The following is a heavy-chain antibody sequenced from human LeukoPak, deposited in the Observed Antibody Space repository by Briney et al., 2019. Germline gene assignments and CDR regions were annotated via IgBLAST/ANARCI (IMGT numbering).Heavy chain of an antibody. CDR1: GGAIISYY. D-gene: IGHD3-9*01. CDR2: IYPTGNT. V-gene: IGHV4-4*07. J-gene: IGHJ6*03. Sequence: PSETLSLTCSVSGGAIISYYWSWIRQPAGKGPEWIGRIYPTGNTDYNPSLKTRVTMSTDLSKKQFSLRLRSATAADTAVYYCAXXXXXDSTGYXPGYYXDVWGKXTAVXVSS. CDR3: AXXXXXDSTGYXPGYYXDV.